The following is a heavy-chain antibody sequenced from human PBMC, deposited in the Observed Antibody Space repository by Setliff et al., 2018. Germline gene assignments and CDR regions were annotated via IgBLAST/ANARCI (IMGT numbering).Heavy chain of an antibody. J-gene: IGHJ3*02. CDR2: ISAYNGNT. V-gene: IGHV1-18*01. D-gene: IGHD3-10*01. Sequence: ASVKVSCKAAGYTFTSYDISWGRQAPGQGLEWMGWISAYNGNTNYAQKLQGRVTMTTDTSTGTAYMELSSLRSDDTAVYYCARDKGSRWFGEYAFDIWGQGTMVTVSS. CDR1: GYTFTSYD. CDR3: ARDKGSRWFGEYAFDI.